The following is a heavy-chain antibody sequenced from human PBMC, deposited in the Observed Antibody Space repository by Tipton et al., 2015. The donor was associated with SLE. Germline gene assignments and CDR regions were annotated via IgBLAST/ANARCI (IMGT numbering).Heavy chain of an antibody. J-gene: IGHJ4*02. CDR1: GFTFDDYA. Sequence: SLRLSCAASGFTFDDYAMHWVRQAPGKGLEWVSGISWNSGSIGYADSVKGRFTISRDNAKNSLYLQMNSLRAEDTALYYCAKDIGTGGWYFDYWGQGTLVTVSS. D-gene: IGHD1-1*01. V-gene: IGHV3-9*01. CDR2: ISWNSGSI. CDR3: AKDIGTGGWYFDY.